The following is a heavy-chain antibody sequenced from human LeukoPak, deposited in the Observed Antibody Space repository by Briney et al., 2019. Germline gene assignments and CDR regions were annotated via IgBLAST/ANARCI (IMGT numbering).Heavy chain of an antibody. V-gene: IGHV3-74*03. CDR3: VREGESFDY. Sequence: GGSLRLSCAASGFTFSSYSMNWVRQAPGKGLVWVSGINSDGRSTKYADSVKGRFTISRDNAINMLYLQMNSLRAEDTAVYYCVREGESFDYWGQGALVTVSS. J-gene: IGHJ4*02. CDR1: GFTFSSYS. D-gene: IGHD2-21*01. CDR2: INSDGRST.